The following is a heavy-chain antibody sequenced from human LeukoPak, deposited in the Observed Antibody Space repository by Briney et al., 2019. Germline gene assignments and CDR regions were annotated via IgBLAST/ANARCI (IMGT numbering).Heavy chain of an antibody. V-gene: IGHV1-69*13. CDR1: GGTFSSYA. CDR3: ARGGITIFGVVIKSCNWFDP. CDR2: IIPIFGTA. D-gene: IGHD3-3*01. Sequence: GASVKVSCKASGGTFSSYAISWVRQAPGQGLEWMGGIIPIFGTANYAQKFQGRVTITADESTSTAYMELSSLRSEDTAVYYCARGGITIFGVVIKSCNWFDPWGQRTLVTVSS. J-gene: IGHJ5*02.